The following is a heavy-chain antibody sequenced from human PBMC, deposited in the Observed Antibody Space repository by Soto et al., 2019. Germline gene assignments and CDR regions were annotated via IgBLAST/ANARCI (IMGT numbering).Heavy chain of an antibody. J-gene: IGHJ4*02. CDR3: AKTRDDCSGGSCYYFDY. CDR2: ISGSGGST. CDR1: GFTFSSYA. Sequence: GGSLRLSCAAFGFTFSSYAMSWVRQAPGKGLEWVSAISGSGGSTYYADSVKGRFTISRDNSKNTLYLQMNSLRAEDTAVYYCAKTRDDCSGGSCYYFDYWGQGTLVTVSS. D-gene: IGHD2-15*01. V-gene: IGHV3-23*01.